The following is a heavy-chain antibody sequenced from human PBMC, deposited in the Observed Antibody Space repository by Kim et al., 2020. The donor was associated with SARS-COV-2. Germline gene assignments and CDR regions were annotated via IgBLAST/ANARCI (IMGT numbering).Heavy chain of an antibody. J-gene: IGHJ4*02. D-gene: IGHD3-9*01. V-gene: IGHV3-30*09. CDR2: MSFGSVDK. CDR1: GFTFSDYN. CDR3: AREQGDFDRSTGFDF. Sequence: GGSLRLSCEGSGFTFSDYNLHWVRQAPGKGLEWVATIMSFGSVDKYYAQSVEGRFVISRDNAKSAVYLQLNTLRHEDTAVYYCAREQGDFDRSTGFDFWGQGALVSVSS.